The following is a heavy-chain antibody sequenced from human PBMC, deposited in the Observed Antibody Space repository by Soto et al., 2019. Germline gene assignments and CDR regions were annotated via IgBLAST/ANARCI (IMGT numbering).Heavy chain of an antibody. J-gene: IGHJ4*02. CDR2: ISSSSSYI. CDR3: AKDRRYCSSTSCSTYDY. D-gene: IGHD2-2*01. CDR1: GFTFSYHG. Sequence: GGSLRLSCAASGFTFSYHGMNWVRQAPGKGLEWVSSISSSSSYIYYADSVKGRFTISRDNAKNSLYLQMNSLRAEDTAVYYCAKDRRYCSSTSCSTYDYWGQGTLVTVSS. V-gene: IGHV3-21*01.